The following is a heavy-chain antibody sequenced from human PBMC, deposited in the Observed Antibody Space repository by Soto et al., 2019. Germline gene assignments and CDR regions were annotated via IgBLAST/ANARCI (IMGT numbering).Heavy chain of an antibody. CDR1: GYTFTSYG. CDR2: ISAYNGNT. Sequence: QVQLVQSGAEVKKPGASVKVSCKASGYTFTSYGISWVRQAPGQGLEWMGWISAYNGNTNYAQKLQGRVTMTTDTSTSTAYMELRSLRSDDTAVYYCARDSSGYYDFWSGYYALSYFDYWGQGILVTVSS. J-gene: IGHJ4*02. D-gene: IGHD3-3*01. V-gene: IGHV1-18*04. CDR3: ARDSSGYYDFWSGYYALSYFDY.